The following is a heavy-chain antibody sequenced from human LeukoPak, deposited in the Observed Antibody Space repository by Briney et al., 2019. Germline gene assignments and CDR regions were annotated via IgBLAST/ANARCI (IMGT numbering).Heavy chain of an antibody. V-gene: IGHV1-69*04. D-gene: IGHD3-22*01. CDR3: ARGPSGSHPGDY. CDR1: GGTFSSYA. J-gene: IGHJ4*02. CDR2: IIPILGIA. Sequence: SVKVSCKASGGTFSSYAISWVRQAPGQGLEWMGRIIPILGIANYAQKFQGRVTITADKSTSTAYMELSSLRSEDTAVYYCARGPSGSHPGDYWGQGTLVTVSS.